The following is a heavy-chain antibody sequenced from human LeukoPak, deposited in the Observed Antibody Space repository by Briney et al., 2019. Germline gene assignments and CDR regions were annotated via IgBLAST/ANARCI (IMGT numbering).Heavy chain of an antibody. CDR2: ISVNGGST. J-gene: IGHJ4*02. D-gene: IGHD3-16*02. V-gene: IGHV3-23*01. Sequence: PGGSLRLSCAASGFTFSSYAMSWVRQAPGKGLEWVSAISVNGGSTHYADSVKGRFTISRDNSKNTLYLQVNSLRADDTAVYYCERLRLGELSTVDFWGQGTLVTVSS. CDR1: GFTFSSYA. CDR3: ERLRLGELSTVDF.